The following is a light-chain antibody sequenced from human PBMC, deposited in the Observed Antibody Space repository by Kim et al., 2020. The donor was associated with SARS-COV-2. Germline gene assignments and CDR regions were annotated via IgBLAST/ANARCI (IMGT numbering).Light chain of an antibody. Sequence: SYELTQPPSGSVSPGQTARITCSGDALPKKYAYWYQQKSGQAPVLVIYEDSKRPSGIPERFSGSSSGTMATLTISGAQVEDEAHYYCYSTDSSGNHRVFGGGTQLTVL. CDR1: ALPKKY. J-gene: IGLJ3*02. CDR2: EDS. V-gene: IGLV3-10*01. CDR3: YSTDSSGNHRV.